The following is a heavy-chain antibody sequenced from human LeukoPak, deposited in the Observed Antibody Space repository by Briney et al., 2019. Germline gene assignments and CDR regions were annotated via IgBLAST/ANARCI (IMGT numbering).Heavy chain of an antibody. D-gene: IGHD3-10*01. CDR1: GFSVSTKY. CDR2: LYSGSDT. J-gene: IGHJ2*01. CDR3: ARVGDHFHWYLDL. Sequence: GGSLRLSCAASGFSVSTKYMNWVRQARGKGLEWVSILYSGSDTYYANSVKGRFTISRDSSKNILFLQMNDLRAEDTAVYYCARVGDHFHWYLDLWGRGTLVTVSS. V-gene: IGHV3-53*01.